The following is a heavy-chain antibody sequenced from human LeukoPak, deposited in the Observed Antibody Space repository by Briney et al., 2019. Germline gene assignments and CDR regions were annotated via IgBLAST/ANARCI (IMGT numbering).Heavy chain of an antibody. Sequence: GSLRLSCAASGFTFSSYAMHWVRQAPGKGLEWVAVISYDGSNKYYADSVKGRFTISRDNSKNTLYLQMNSLRAEDTAVYHCARGGPQPRRFGELLDYWGQGTLVTVSS. CDR1: GFTFSSYA. CDR3: ARGGPQPRRFGELLDY. J-gene: IGHJ4*02. D-gene: IGHD3-10*01. CDR2: ISYDGSNK. V-gene: IGHV3-30*04.